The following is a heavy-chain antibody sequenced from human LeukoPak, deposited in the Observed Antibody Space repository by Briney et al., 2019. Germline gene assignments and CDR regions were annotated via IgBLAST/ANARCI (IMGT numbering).Heavy chain of an antibody. V-gene: IGHV4-34*01. J-gene: IGHJ4*02. D-gene: IGHD6-13*01. Sequence: SETLSLTCAVYGGSFSGYYWSWIRQPPGKGLEWIGEINHSGSTNYNPSLKSRVTMSVDTSKNQFSLKLSSVTAADTAVYYCARVSSSWYYFDYWGQGTLVTVSS. CDR2: INHSGST. CDR1: GGSFSGYY. CDR3: ARVSSSWYYFDY.